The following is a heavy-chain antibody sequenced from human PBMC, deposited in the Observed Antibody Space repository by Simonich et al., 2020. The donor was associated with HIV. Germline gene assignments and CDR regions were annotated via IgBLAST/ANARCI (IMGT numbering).Heavy chain of an antibody. V-gene: IGHV4-34*01. J-gene: IGHJ4*02. D-gene: IGHD3-22*01. CDR1: GGSFSVYY. CDR3: ARGVDLYDSSPSGFDY. Sequence: QEQLQQWGAGLLKPSETLSLTCAVYGGSFSVYYWNWISKPPGKGLEWLREINHRGRTNNNPSLMSRVTISVDTSNKQFSRKLSAGTAADTAVYYCARGVDLYDSSPSGFDYWAQGTLVTVSS. CDR2: INHRGRT.